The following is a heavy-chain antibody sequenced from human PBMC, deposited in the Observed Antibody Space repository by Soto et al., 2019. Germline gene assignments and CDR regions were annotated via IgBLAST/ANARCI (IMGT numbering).Heavy chain of an antibody. J-gene: IGHJ4*02. CDR2: IKSKTDGGTT. Sequence: GGSLRLSCAASGFTFSNAWMNWVRQAPGKGLEWVGRIKSKTDGGTTDYAAPVKGRFPISRDDSKNTLYLQMNSLKTEDTAVYYCTTDFPRVLYSNYLSGYWGQGTLVTVSS. V-gene: IGHV3-15*07. CDR1: GFTFSNAW. D-gene: IGHD4-4*01. CDR3: TTDFPRVLYSNYLSGY.